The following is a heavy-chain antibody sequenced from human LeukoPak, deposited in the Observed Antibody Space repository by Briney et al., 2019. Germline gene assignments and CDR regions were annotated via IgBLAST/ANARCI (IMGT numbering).Heavy chain of an antibody. CDR2: ISSSSSYI. D-gene: IGHD3-10*01. CDR3: AKLVRGYYYYYYMDV. J-gene: IGHJ6*03. Sequence: GGSLRLSCAASGFTFSSYSMNWVRQAPGKGLEWVPSISSSSSYIYYADSVKGRFTISRDNSKNTLYLQMNSLRAEDTAVYYCAKLVRGYYYYYYMDVWGKGTTVTISS. CDR1: GFTFSSYS. V-gene: IGHV3-21*04.